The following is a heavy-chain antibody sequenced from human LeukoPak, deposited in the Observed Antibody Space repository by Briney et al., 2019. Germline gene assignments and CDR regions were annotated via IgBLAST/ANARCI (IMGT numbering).Heavy chain of an antibody. J-gene: IGHJ6*02. D-gene: IGHD3-10*01. CDR2: INPISGGT. Sequence: ASVKVSCKASGYTFTGYYMHWVRQAPGQGPEWMGWINPISGGTNYAQKFQGRVTMTRDTSISTAYMELSRLRSDDTAVYYCAREFTMVRGVAYYYYYGMDVWGQGTTVTVSS. CDR1: GYTFTGYY. CDR3: AREFTMVRGVAYYYYYGMDV. V-gene: IGHV1-2*02.